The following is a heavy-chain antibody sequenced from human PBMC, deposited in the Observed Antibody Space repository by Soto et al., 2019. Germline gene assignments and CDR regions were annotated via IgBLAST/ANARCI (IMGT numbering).Heavy chain of an antibody. Sequence: PSETLSLTCTVSGGSISSGHYYRSWIRQPPGKGLEWIGYIYYSGSTYYNPSPKSRVTISVDTPKNQFSLKLSSVTAADTAVYYCAREIWFGEGLLFDYWGHGTLVAFSS. J-gene: IGHJ4*01. CDR1: GGSISSGHYY. CDR2: IYYSGST. D-gene: IGHD3-10*01. CDR3: AREIWFGEGLLFDY. V-gene: IGHV4-30-4*01.